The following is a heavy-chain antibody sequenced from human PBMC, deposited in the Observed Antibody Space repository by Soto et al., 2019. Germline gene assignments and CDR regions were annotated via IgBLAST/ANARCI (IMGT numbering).Heavy chain of an antibody. Sequence: QVQLQESGPGLVKPSGTLSLTCAISGGSISSSNWWSWVRQPPGKGLEWIGEIYHSGSTNYNPSLRRRVTISVDKSKTQFSLKLSSVPAADTAVYYCAREGGEMVRGVRDAFDIWGQGTMVTVSS. V-gene: IGHV4-4*02. J-gene: IGHJ3*02. CDR3: AREGGEMVRGVRDAFDI. D-gene: IGHD3-10*01. CDR2: IYHSGST. CDR1: GGSISSSNW.